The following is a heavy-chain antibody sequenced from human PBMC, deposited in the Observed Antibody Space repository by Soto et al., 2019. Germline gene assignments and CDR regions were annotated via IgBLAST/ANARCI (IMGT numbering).Heavy chain of an antibody. CDR1: GFTVSSNY. J-gene: IGHJ4*02. D-gene: IGHD6-13*01. Sequence: EVRLVESGGGLIQPGGSLRLSCAASGFTVSSNYLTWVRQAPGKGLEWVSTIFSGGKTYYADSVKGRITVSRDNSKNTLFLHMNSLREEDTAVYYCGRNGGYSYGGVDYWGQGTLVTVSS. CDR3: GRNGGYSYGGVDY. CDR2: IFSGGKT. V-gene: IGHV3-53*01.